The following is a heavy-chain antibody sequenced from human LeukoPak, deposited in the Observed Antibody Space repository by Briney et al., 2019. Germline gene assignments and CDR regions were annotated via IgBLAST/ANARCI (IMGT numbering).Heavy chain of an antibody. CDR3: ARDSRDTPRTYYYDSSRYPYFDF. Sequence: PSETLSLTCTVSGDSVSNSGFYWGWIRQPPGTGLEWIGGLYSSGSTKYNPSLKSRITISVDTSQNQFSLNLNSVAAADTAVYYCARDSRDTPRTYYYDSSRYPYFDFWGQGTLVTVSS. J-gene: IGHJ4*02. D-gene: IGHD3-22*01. CDR2: LYSSGST. CDR1: GDSVSNSGFY. V-gene: IGHV4-39*07.